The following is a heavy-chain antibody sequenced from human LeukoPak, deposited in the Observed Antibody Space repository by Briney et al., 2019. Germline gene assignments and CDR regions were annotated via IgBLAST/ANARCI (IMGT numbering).Heavy chain of an antibody. CDR1: GGSISSGGYS. CDR3: ARAGGSGWHTIDY. D-gene: IGHD6-19*01. Sequence: SETLSLTCAVSGGSISSGGYSWSWIRQPPGKGLEWIGHIYHSGSTNYNPSLKSRVTISVDKSKNQFSLKLSSVTAADTAVYYCARAGGSGWHTIDYWGQGTLVTVSS. CDR2: IYHSGST. V-gene: IGHV4-30-2*01. J-gene: IGHJ4*02.